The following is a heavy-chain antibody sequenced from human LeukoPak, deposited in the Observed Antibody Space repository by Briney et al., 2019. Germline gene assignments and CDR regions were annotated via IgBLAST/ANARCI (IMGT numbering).Heavy chain of an antibody. D-gene: IGHD3-16*01. J-gene: IGHJ3*01. Sequence: PSETLSLTCTVSGGSISSHYWGWIRQPPGKGLEWIGYIYNSGSTNYNPSLKSRVTISLDTSKNQFSLHLTSVTAADTAAYFCARDDYGVFDAFDVWGQGTVVTVSS. V-gene: IGHV4-59*08. CDR1: GGSISSHY. CDR2: IYNSGST. CDR3: ARDDYGVFDAFDV.